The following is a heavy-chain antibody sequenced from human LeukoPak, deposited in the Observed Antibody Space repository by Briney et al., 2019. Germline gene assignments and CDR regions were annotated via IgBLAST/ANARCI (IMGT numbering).Heavy chain of an antibody. D-gene: IGHD2-15*01. J-gene: IGHJ4*02. CDR2: INDSGSV. CDR3: ARRLVDSGASQVSDD. V-gene: IGHV4-34*01. Sequence: SETLSLTCAVYSGSFSGYYWSWIRQPPGKGLEWIGEINDSGSVDCNPSLKNRVTLSVDTSKNQFSLRLSSVAAADTAVYYCARRLVDSGASQVSDDWGQGTLVTVSS. CDR1: SGSFSGYY.